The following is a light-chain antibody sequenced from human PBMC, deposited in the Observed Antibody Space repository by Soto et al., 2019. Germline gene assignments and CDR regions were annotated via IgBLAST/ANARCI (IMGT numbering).Light chain of an antibody. CDR2: QDS. J-gene: IGLJ1*01. CDR1: KLGDKF. V-gene: IGLV3-1*01. CDR3: HAWDSSTYV. Sequence: SYELTQPPSVSVSPGQTASITCSGDKLGDKFASWYQQKPGQSPVLVIHQDSKRPSGIPERFSGSNSGNTATLTISGTQAMDEADYYCHAWDSSTYVFGAGTKLTVL.